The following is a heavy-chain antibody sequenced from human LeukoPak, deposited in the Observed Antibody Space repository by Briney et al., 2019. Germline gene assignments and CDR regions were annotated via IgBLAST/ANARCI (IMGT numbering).Heavy chain of an antibody. J-gene: IGHJ6*02. CDR3: ARDTLYGDYAAGMDV. V-gene: IGHV1-2*02. CDR1: GYTFTGYY. Sequence: SVKVSCKASGYTFTGYYMHWVRQAPGQGLEWMGWINPNSGGTNYAQKFQGRVTMTRDTSISTAYMELSRLRSDDTAVYYCARDTLYGDYAAGMDVWGQGTTVTVSS. CDR2: INPNSGGT. D-gene: IGHD4-17*01.